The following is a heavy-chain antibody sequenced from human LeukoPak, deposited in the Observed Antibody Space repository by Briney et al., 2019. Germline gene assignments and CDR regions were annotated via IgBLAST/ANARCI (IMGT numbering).Heavy chain of an antibody. CDR1: ADSFSSHY. CDR3: ARDLVTVTKGFDI. J-gene: IGHJ3*02. Sequence: SETLSLTCAVSADSFSSHYWTWIRQSPGKGLGWNGYISYIGSTNYNPSPKSRVTISIDTSKNQFSLKLRSVTAADTAVYYCARDLVTVTKGFDIWGQGTMVSVSS. V-gene: IGHV4-59*11. CDR2: ISYIGST. D-gene: IGHD4-17*01.